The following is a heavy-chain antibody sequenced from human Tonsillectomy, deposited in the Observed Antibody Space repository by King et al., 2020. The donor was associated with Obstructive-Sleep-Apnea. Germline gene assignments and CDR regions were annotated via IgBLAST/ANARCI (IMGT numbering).Heavy chain of an antibody. CDR1: GGSISRGGYY. CDR2: IYYSGST. J-gene: IGHJ6*02. Sequence: VQLQESGPGLVKPSQTLSLTCTVSGGSISRGGYYWSWIRQHPGKGLEWIGYIYYSGSTYYNPSLKSRLTISVDTSKNQFSLKLSSVTAADTAVYYCARYFGVATITSYYYGMDVWGQGTTVTVSS. D-gene: IGHD5-12*01. V-gene: IGHV4-31*03. CDR3: ARYFGVATITSYYYGMDV.